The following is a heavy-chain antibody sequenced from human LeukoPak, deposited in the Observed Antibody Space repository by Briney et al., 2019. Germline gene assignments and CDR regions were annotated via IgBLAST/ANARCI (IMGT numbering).Heavy chain of an antibody. CDR2: INHSGST. D-gene: IGHD3-22*01. J-gene: IGHJ4*02. V-gene: IGHV4-34*01. CDR1: GGSFSGYY. CDR3: ASSEGDSSGLDY. Sequence: SETLSLTCTVYGGSFSGYYWSWIRQPPGKGLEWIGEINHSGSTNYNPSLKSRVTISVDTSKNQFSLKLSSVTAADTAVYYCASSEGDSSGLDYWGQGTLVTVSS.